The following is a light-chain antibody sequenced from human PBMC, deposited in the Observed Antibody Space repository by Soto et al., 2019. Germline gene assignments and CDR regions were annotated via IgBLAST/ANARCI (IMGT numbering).Light chain of an antibody. Sequence: VLTQSPVTLSLSPGETATLFCKASQSVGIYLGWFQQKPGQAPRVLIYDATNRAGGVPDRFSGSGSGTDFTLTISSLVAEDSAVYYCQQRDIWPPLTFGGGTKLEIE. CDR2: DAT. CDR3: QQRDIWPPLT. CDR1: QSVGIY. J-gene: IGKJ4*01. V-gene: IGKV3-11*01.